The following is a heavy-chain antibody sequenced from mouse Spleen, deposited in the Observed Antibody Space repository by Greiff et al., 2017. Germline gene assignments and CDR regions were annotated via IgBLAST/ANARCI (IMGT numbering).Heavy chain of an antibody. CDR2: IYPGSGST. D-gene: IGHD1-1*01. CDR1: GYTFTSYW. Sequence: QVQLQQPGAELVKPGASVKMSCKASGYTFTSYWITWVKQRPGQGLEWIGDIYPGSGSTNYNEKFKSKATLTVDTSSSTAYMQLSSLTSEDSAVYYCARGFTTVVEGFAYWGQGTLVTVSA. CDR3: ARGFTTVVEGFAY. J-gene: IGHJ3*01. V-gene: IGHV1-55*01.